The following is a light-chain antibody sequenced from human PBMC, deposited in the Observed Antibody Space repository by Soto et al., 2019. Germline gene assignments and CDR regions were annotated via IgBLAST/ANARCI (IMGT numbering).Light chain of an antibody. CDR3: QQYKSYST. CDR2: DAS. J-gene: IGKJ5*01. CDR1: QSISRW. V-gene: IGKV1-5*01. Sequence: DIQMTQSPSTLSASAGDRVTITCRASQSISRWLAWNQQKPGKAPKVLIYDASSLESGVPSRFSGSGSGTKFTLTISSLQPDDFATYYCQQYKSYSTFGQGTRLEIK.